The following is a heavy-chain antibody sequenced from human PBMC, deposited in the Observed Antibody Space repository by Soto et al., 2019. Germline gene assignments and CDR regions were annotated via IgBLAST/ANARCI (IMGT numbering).Heavy chain of an antibody. CDR3: ARAGGSGWALDY. J-gene: IGHJ4*02. CDR2: ISTSVTII. CDR1: GYIFSDYY. V-gene: IGHV3-11*01. D-gene: IGHD6-19*01. Sequence: QGQLVESGGGLVQPGGSLRLSCAASGYIFSDYYMTWIRQAPGKGLEWVSYISTSVTIISYADSVKGRFTISRDDAKNSLYLQMNSVGAEDTAIYYCARAGGSGWALDYWGQGTLVTVSS.